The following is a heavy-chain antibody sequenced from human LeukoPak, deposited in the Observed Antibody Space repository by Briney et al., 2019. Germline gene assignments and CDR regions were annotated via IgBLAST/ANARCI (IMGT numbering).Heavy chain of an antibody. CDR1: GFTFSTYN. CDR2: ITSTSSYV. CDR3: ARDSGYDFSYYYYMDV. J-gene: IGHJ6*03. Sequence: GGSLRLSCEASGFTFSTYNMNWVRQAPGKRLEWVSSITSTSSYVFYADSVKGRFTISRDNAKNSLYLQMNSLRSDDTAVYYCARDSGYDFSYYYYMDVWGKGTTVTVSS. V-gene: IGHV3-21*04. D-gene: IGHD5-12*01.